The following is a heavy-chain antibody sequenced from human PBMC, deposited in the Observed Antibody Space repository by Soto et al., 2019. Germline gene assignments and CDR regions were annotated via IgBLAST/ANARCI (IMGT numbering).Heavy chain of an antibody. Sequence: EALSLTCAVSGGSISSSNWWSWVRQPPGKGLEWIGEIYHSGSTNYSPSLKSRVTISVDKSKNQFSLKLSSVTAADTAVYYCASFAFRDEVIVDYWGQGTLVTVSS. CDR1: GGSISSSNW. CDR3: ASFAFRDEVIVDY. J-gene: IGHJ4*02. CDR2: IYHSGST. D-gene: IGHD2-15*01. V-gene: IGHV4-4*02.